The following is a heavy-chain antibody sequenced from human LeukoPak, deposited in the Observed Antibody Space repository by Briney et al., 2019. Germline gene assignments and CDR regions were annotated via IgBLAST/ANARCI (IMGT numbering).Heavy chain of an antibody. V-gene: IGHV4-39*01. J-gene: IGHJ4*02. CDR1: GGSIVSPSSY. CDR2: MYYSGST. CDR3: ARHLRAAAVLYYFDS. D-gene: IGHD6-13*01. Sequence: SETLSLTCTVSGGSIVSPSSYWGWIRQPPGKGLEWIGTMYYSGSTYYNPSLNSRVTISVDTSKNHFSLKLSSVTAADTAVYYCARHLRAAAVLYYFDSWGQGTLVTVSS.